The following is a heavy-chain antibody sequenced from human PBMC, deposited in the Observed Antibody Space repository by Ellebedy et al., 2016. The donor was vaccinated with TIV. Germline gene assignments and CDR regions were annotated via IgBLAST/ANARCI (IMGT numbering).Heavy chain of an antibody. D-gene: IGHD3-22*01. V-gene: IGHV4-39*07. CDR3: ATFPGYDSSKGIDY. CDR2: INHSGST. Sequence: MPSETLSLTCTVSGGSISSGGYYWSWIRQPPGKGLEWIGEINHSGSTNYNPSLKSRVTISVDTSKNQFSLKLSSVTAADTAVYYCATFPGYDSSKGIDYWGQGTLVTVSS. CDR1: GGSISSGGYY. J-gene: IGHJ4*02.